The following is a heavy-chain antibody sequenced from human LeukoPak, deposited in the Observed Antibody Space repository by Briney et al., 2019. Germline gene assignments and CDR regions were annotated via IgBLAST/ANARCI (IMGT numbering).Heavy chain of an antibody. CDR2: MYYSGTT. D-gene: IGHD4-17*01. V-gene: IGHV4-59*01. CDR1: GGSLSNYH. CDR3: ARLQATVTIHAYFDY. J-gene: IGHJ4*02. Sequence: PSETLSLTCTVSGGSLSNYHWSWIRQPPGKELEWIGYMYYSGTTNYNPSLESRVTISVDTSKNQFSLKLSSVTAADTAVYYCARLQATVTIHAYFDYWGQGTLVTVSS.